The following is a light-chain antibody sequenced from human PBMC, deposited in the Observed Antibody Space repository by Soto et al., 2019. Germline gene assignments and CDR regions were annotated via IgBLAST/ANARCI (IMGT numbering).Light chain of an antibody. J-gene: IGKJ4*01. CDR2: DTS. CDR3: QRYNNWPLT. CDR1: QSVSSN. Sequence: EIVMTQSPATLSVSPGERATLSCRASQSVSSNLAWYQQKPGQAPRLLIYDTSTRATGVPARFSGSRSGTEFTLTINSLQSEDFAVYYCQRYNNWPLTFGGGTKVESK. V-gene: IGKV3-15*01.